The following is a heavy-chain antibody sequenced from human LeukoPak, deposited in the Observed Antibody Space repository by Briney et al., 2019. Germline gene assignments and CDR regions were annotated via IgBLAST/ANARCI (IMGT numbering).Heavy chain of an antibody. Sequence: LETLSLTCTVSGGSISSYYWSWIRQPPGKGLEWIGYIYYSGSTNYNPSLKSRVTISVDTSKNQFSLKLSSVTAADTAVYYCARQEYSSGWYDYWGQGTLVTVSS. CDR2: IYYSGST. V-gene: IGHV4-59*08. CDR3: ARQEYSSGWYDY. CDR1: GGSISSYY. J-gene: IGHJ4*02. D-gene: IGHD6-19*01.